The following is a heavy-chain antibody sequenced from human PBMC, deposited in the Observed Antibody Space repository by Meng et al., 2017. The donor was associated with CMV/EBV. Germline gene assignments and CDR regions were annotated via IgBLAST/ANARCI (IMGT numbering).Heavy chain of an antibody. V-gene: IGHV4-34*01. D-gene: IGHD3-16*02. Sequence: YGGSFSGYYWGWIRQPQGKGLGWIGEINHSGSTNYNPSLKSRVTISVDTSKNQFSLKLSSVTAADTAVYYCAGFTFGGVIVRWFDPWGQGTLVTVSS. J-gene: IGHJ5*02. CDR1: GGSFSGYY. CDR2: INHSGST. CDR3: AGFTFGGVIVRWFDP.